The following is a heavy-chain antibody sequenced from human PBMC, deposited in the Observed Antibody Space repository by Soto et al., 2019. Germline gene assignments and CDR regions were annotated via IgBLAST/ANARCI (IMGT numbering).Heavy chain of an antibody. CDR1: GYSFTTYW. J-gene: IGHJ4*02. D-gene: IGHD6-19*01. Sequence: EVQLVQSGAEVKEPGESLRISCEVSGYSFTTYWISWVRQMPGKGLEWMGRIAPSDSSTDYSPSFQGHVTISADNSISTAYLQWTSLEASVTAMDYCASGGIGLYYWGQGTLVTASS. CDR3: ASGGIGLYY. V-gene: IGHV5-10-1*01. CDR2: IAPSDSST.